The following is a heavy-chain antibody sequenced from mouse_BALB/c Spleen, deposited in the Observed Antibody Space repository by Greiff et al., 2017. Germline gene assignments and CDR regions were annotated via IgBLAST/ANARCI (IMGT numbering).Heavy chain of an antibody. D-gene: IGHD1-1*02. CDR3: ARYYDGTRYWYFDV. V-gene: IGHV1-54*01. CDR1: GYAFTNYL. Sequence: QVQLQQSGAELVRPGTSVKVSCKASGYAFTNYLIEWVKQRPGQGLEWIGVINPGSGGTNYNEKFKGKATLTADKSSSTAYMQLSSLTSDDSAVYFCARYYDGTRYWYFDVWGAGTTVTVSS. CDR2: INPGSGGT. J-gene: IGHJ1*01.